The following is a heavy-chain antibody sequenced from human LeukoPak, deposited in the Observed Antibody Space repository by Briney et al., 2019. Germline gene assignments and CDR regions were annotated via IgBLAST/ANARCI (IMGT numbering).Heavy chain of an antibody. J-gene: IGHJ3*02. CDR2: IIPIFGTA. CDR3: AGGYCSSTSCYAFDI. D-gene: IGHD2-2*01. V-gene: IGHV1-69*05. Sequence: SVKVSCKASGGTFSSYAISWVRQAPGQGLEWTGGIIPIFGTANYAQKFQGRVTITTDESTSTAYMELSSLRSEDTAVYYCAGGYCSSTSCYAFDIWGQGTMVTVSS. CDR1: GGTFSSYA.